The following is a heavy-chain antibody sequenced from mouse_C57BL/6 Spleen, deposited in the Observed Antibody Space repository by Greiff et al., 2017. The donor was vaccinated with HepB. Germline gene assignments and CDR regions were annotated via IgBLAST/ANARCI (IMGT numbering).Heavy chain of an antibody. CDR1: GYTFTDYY. D-gene: IGHD3-2*02. V-gene: IGHV1-26*01. J-gene: IGHJ3*01. Sequence: EVQLQQSGPELVKPGASVKISCKASGYTFTDYYMNWVKQSHGKSLEWIGDINPNNGGTSYNQKFKGKATLTVDKSSSTAYMELRSLTSEDSAVYYCARMSSAYVGFAYWGQGTLVTVSA. CDR3: ARMSSAYVGFAY. CDR2: INPNNGGT.